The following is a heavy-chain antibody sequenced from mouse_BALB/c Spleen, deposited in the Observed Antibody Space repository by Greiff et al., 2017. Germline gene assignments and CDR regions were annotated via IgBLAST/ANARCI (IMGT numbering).Heavy chain of an antibody. CDR3: ARSRGITYTWFAY. CDR1: GFTFSSYA. D-gene: IGHD1-1*01. V-gene: IGHV5-4*03. Sequence: EVNVVESGGGLVKPGGSLKLSCAASGFTFSSYAMSWVRQTPEKRLEWVATISDGGSYTYYPDSVKGRFTISKDNAKNNLYLQMSSLKSEDTAMYYCARSRGITYTWFAYWGQGTLVTVSA. J-gene: IGHJ3*01. CDR2: ISDGGSYT.